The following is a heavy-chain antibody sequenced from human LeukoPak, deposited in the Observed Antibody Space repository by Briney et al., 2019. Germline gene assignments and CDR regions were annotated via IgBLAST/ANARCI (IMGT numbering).Heavy chain of an antibody. V-gene: IGHV4-30-2*01. CDR2: IYHSGST. J-gene: IGHJ3*02. D-gene: IGHD3-16*02. Sequence: SQTLSLTCAVSGGSISSGGYSWSWIRPPPGKGLEWIGYIYHSGSTYYNPSLKNRVTISVDRSKNQFSLKLSSVTAADTAVYYCASWGVWGSYRSLNAFDIWGQGTMVTVSS. CDR1: GGSISSGGYS. CDR3: ASWGVWGSYRSLNAFDI.